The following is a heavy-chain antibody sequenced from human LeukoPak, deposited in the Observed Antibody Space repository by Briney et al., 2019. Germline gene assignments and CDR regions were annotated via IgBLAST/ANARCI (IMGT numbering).Heavy chain of an antibody. J-gene: IGHJ4*02. D-gene: IGHD3-10*01. V-gene: IGHV4-34*01. CDR2: INHSGST. CDR1: GGSFSGYY. Sequence: TPSETLSLTCAVYGGSFSGYYWSWIRQPPGKGLEWIGEINHSGSTNYNPSLKSRVTMSVDTSKNQFSLKLSSVTAADTAVYYCARGMNYGYSDYWGQGTLVTVSS. CDR3: ARGMNYGYSDY.